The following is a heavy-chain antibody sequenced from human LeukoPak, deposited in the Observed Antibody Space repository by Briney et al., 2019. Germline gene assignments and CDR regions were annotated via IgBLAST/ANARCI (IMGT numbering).Heavy chain of an antibody. CDR1: GFTFSSYW. V-gene: IGHV3-74*01. CDR2: IDSDGSST. CDR3: ARGKPKTDAFDI. J-gene: IGHJ3*02. Sequence: GGSLRLSCAASGFTFSSYWMYWVRQAPGKGLMWVSLIDSDGSSTGYADSVKGRFTISRDNAKNTLYLQMNSLRPDDTAVYYCARGKPKTDAFDIWGQGTMVTVSS.